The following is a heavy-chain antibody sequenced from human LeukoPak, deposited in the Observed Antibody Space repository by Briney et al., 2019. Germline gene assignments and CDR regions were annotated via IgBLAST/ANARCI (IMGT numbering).Heavy chain of an antibody. Sequence: SETLSLTCTVSGGSISSYYWSCIRQPAGKGLEWIGRIYTSGSTNYNPSLKSRVTMSVDTSKNQFSLKLSSVTAADTAVYYCARYGTDYDFWSGYYYFDYWGQGTLATVSS. D-gene: IGHD3-3*01. CDR3: ARYGTDYDFWSGYYYFDY. CDR1: GGSISSYY. J-gene: IGHJ4*02. V-gene: IGHV4-4*07. CDR2: IYTSGST.